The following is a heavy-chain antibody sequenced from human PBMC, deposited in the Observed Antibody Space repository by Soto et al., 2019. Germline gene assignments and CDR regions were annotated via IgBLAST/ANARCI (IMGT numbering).Heavy chain of an antibody. D-gene: IGHD1-1*01. Sequence: ASVKVSCKASGYTFTSYYMHWVRQAPGQGLEWMGIINPSGGSTSYAQKFQGRVTMTRDTSTSTVYMELSSLRSEDTAVYYCARRPRYGGPYYYGMDVWGQGTTVTVSS. J-gene: IGHJ6*02. V-gene: IGHV1-46*01. CDR3: ARRPRYGGPYYYGMDV. CDR1: GYTFTSYY. CDR2: INPSGGST.